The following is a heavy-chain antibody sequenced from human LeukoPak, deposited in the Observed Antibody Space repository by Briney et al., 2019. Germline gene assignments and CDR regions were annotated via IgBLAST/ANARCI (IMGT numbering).Heavy chain of an antibody. Sequence: ASVKVSCKASGYTFTGYYMHWVRQAPGQGLEWMGWINPNSGGTNYAQKFQGRVTMTRDTSISTAYMELSRLRSDDTAVYYCAREDSEQWLVAEYFQHWGQGTLVTVSS. CDR3: AREDSEQWLVAEYFQH. CDR1: GYTFTGYY. CDR2: INPNSGGT. V-gene: IGHV1-2*02. D-gene: IGHD6-19*01. J-gene: IGHJ1*01.